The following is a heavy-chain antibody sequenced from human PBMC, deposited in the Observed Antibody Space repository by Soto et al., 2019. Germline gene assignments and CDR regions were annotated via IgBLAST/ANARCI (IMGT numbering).Heavy chain of an antibody. J-gene: IGHJ6*02. CDR3: ERVMPATCMDV. Sequence: QVQLQESGPGLVKPSGTLSLTCTVSGDSIIGTYWWSWVRQPPGKGLEWIGEISHSGSTTYNPSLTRRGIRSVDKSKNPFSMMVISEPAADTAMYYCERVMPATCMDVWGQGTTVTVS. CDR2: ISHSGST. V-gene: IGHV4-4*02. D-gene: IGHD2-2*01. CDR1: GDSIIGTYW.